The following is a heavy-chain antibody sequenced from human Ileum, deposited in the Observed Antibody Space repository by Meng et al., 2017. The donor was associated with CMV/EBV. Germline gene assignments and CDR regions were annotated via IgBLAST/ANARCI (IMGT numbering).Heavy chain of an antibody. V-gene: IGHV3-30*02. J-gene: IGHJ4*01. CDR2: MHYDGSYK. CDR1: VFIVTNSG. Sequence: GGSLRLSCAASVFIVTNSGVHWIRQAPGKGLEWVAMMHYDGSYKFYADSVKGRVIISVDYSKNTMYLQMIILRVEDTAVSCDAIEWEVVTDYVAVDYWGQGTLVTVSS. CDR3: AIEWEVVTDYVAVDY. D-gene: IGHD4/OR15-4a*01.